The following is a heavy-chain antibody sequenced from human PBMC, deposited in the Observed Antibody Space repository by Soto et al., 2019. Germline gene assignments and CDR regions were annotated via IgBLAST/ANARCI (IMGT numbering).Heavy chain of an antibody. J-gene: IGHJ4*02. D-gene: IGHD3-3*01. Sequence: SETLSLTCAVSGGSISSSNWWSWVRQPPGKGLEWIGEIYHSGSTNYNPSLKSRVTISVDKTKNQFSLKLSSVTAADTAVYYCAGGGRGYDFWSGYSRVGLLFDYWRQGTLVTVSS. CDR3: AGGGRGYDFWSGYSRVGLLFDY. CDR2: IYHSGST. V-gene: IGHV4-4*02. CDR1: GGSISSSNW.